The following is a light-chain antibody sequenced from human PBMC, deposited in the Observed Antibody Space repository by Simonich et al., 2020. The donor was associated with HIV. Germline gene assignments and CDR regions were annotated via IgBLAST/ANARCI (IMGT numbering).Light chain of an antibody. J-gene: IGKJ3*01. CDR3: QQANSFPFT. CDR1: QSISPW. V-gene: IGKV1-12*01. CDR2: TAS. Sequence: DIQMTQSPSTLSASVGDRVTITCRASQSISPWLAWYQQKPGKAPKLLIYTASTLQSGVPSRFSGSGSGTDFTLTISSLQPEDSATYYCQQANSFPFTFGPGTKVEIK.